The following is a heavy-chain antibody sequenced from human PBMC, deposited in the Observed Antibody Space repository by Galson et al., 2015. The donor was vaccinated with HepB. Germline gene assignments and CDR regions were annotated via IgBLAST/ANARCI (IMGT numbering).Heavy chain of an antibody. CDR1: GYTFNNFG. V-gene: IGHV1-18*04. Sequence: SVKVSCQASGYTFNNFGLTWVRQAPGQGLEWMGWISGYTGKVTPAQKFQGRVIMTTDTPTSTGYMELRSLRPDDTAVYYCARGKSRGERLDYWGQGTHVTVSS. CDR2: ISGYTGKV. CDR3: ARGKSRGERLDY. J-gene: IGHJ4*02. D-gene: IGHD5-24*01.